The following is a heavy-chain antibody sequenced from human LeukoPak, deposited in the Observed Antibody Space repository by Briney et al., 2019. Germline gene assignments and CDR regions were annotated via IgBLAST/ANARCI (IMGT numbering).Heavy chain of an antibody. CDR1: GLTSGSYA. CDR3: AKDHEFWSGHFFFFDY. D-gene: IGHD3-3*01. Sequence: GGSLRLSCAGSGLTSGSYAMSWVRQAPGKGLEWVSGISHSGDKTYYADFVKGRFTISRDNSNNMVYLQMNSLTAEDTAVYYCAKDHEFWSGHFFFFDYWGQGTLVTVSS. V-gene: IGHV3-23*01. J-gene: IGHJ4*02. CDR2: ISHSGDKT.